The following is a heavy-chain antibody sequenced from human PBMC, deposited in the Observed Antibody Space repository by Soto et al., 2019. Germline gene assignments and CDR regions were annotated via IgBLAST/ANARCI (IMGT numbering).Heavy chain of an antibody. D-gene: IGHD6-13*01. V-gene: IGHV3-23*01. CDR2: ISGSGGST. CDR1: GFTFSSYA. CDR3: AKAVAAGTQFDY. J-gene: IGHJ4*02. Sequence: GGSLRLSCSASGFTFSSYAMSWVRQTPGKGLEWVSAISGSGGSTYYADSVKGRFTISRDNSKNTLYLQMNSLRAEDTAVYYCAKAVAAGTQFDYWGQGTLVTVSS.